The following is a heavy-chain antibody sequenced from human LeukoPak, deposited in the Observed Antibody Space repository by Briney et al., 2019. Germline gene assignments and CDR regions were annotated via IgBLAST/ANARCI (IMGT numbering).Heavy chain of an antibody. CDR2: ISAYNGNT. V-gene: IGHV1-18*01. CDR1: GYTFTSYG. D-gene: IGHD2-21*02. J-gene: IGHJ6*02. Sequence: ASVKVSCRASGYTFTSYGISWVRQAPGQGLEWMGWISAYNGNTNYAQKLQGRVTMTTDTSTSTAYMEPRSLRSDDTAVYYCARWVGAYCGGDCYTPDYYYYGMDVWGQGTTVTVSS. CDR3: ARWVGAYCGGDCYTPDYYYYGMDV.